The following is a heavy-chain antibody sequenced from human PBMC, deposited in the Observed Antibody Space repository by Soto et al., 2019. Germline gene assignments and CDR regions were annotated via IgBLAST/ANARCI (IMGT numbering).Heavy chain of an antibody. CDR2: IYYSGST. CDR1: GGSISSGGYY. CDR3: ARDPSNHITGTTN. J-gene: IGHJ4*02. Sequence: QVQLQESGPGLVKPSQTLSLTCTVSGGSISSGGYYWSWIRQHPGKGLEWLGHIYYSGSTYYNPSLKSRVTISVDTSKNQFSLKLSSVTAADTAVYYCARDPSNHITGTTNWGQGTLVTVSS. D-gene: IGHD1-20*01. V-gene: IGHV4-31*03.